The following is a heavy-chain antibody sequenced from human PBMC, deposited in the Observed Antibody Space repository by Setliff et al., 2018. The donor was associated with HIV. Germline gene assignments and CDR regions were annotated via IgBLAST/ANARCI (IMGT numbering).Heavy chain of an antibody. CDR3: ARDFLYFWEKGGFDI. Sequence: LRLSCAASEFSFSSYWMSWVRQAPGKGLEWVANIKQDGSEKYYVDSVKGRFTISRDNAKNSLYLQMNSLRAEDTAVYYCARDFLYFWEKGGFDIWGQGTMVTV. V-gene: IGHV3-7*01. CDR1: EFSFSSYW. J-gene: IGHJ3*02. CDR2: IKQDGSEK. D-gene: IGHD3-3*01.